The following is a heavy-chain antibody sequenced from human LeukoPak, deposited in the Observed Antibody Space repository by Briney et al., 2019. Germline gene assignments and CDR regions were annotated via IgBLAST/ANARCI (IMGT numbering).Heavy chain of an antibody. CDR1: GFTVSNNY. CDR3: AKDRRGGSYYAATLDI. D-gene: IGHD1-26*01. Sequence: GSLRLSCAASGFTVSNNYMSWVRQAPGKGLEWVSGISDSGDITYYADSVKGRFTISRDNSKNTLYVQMNSLRVEDTAVYYCAKDRRGGSYYAATLDIWGQGTMVTVSS. J-gene: IGHJ3*02. V-gene: IGHV3-23*01. CDR2: ISDSGDIT.